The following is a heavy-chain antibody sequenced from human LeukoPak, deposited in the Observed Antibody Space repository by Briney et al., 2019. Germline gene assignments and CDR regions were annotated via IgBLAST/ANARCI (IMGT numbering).Heavy chain of an antibody. J-gene: IGHJ4*02. D-gene: IGHD5-18*01. Sequence: GRSLRLSCAASGFTFSNYGIHWVRHAPGKGLEWVAVISYDGSNKYYADSVKGRCTISRDKSKNTVYLQMNSLRAEDTAVYYCAKEAGYSYGFDYWGQGTLVTVSS. CDR1: GFTFSNYG. V-gene: IGHV3-30*18. CDR2: ISYDGSNK. CDR3: AKEAGYSYGFDY.